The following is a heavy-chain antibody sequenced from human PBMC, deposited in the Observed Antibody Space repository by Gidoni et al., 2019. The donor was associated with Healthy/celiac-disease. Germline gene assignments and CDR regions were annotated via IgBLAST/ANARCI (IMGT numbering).Heavy chain of an antibody. CDR3: ARGYYYYDSSGWYFDL. J-gene: IGHJ2*01. CDR1: GFTFRSYG. Sequence: QVQLVESGGGVVQPGRSLRLSCAASGFTFRSYGMHWVRQAPGKGLGWVAVIWYDGSNKYYADSVKGRFTISRDNSKNTLYLQMNSLRAEDTAVYYCARGYYYYDSSGWYFDLWGRGTLVTVSS. D-gene: IGHD3-22*01. CDR2: IWYDGSNK. V-gene: IGHV3-33*01.